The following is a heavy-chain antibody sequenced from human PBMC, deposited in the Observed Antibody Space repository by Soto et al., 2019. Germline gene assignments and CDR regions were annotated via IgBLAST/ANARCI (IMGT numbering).Heavy chain of an antibody. D-gene: IGHD6-19*01. V-gene: IGHV3-33*01. Sequence: PGGSLRLSCAASGFTFSSYGMHWVRQAPGKGLEWVAVIWYDGSNKYYADSVKGRFTISRDNSKNTLYLQMNSLRAEDTAVYYCARAQVGGWHPYYYYGMDVWGQGTTVTVSS. CDR3: ARAQVGGWHPYYYYGMDV. CDR1: GFTFSSYG. CDR2: IWYDGSNK. J-gene: IGHJ6*02.